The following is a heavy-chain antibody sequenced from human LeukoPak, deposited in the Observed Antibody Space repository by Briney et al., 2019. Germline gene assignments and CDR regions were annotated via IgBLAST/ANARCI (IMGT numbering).Heavy chain of an antibody. CDR2: ISSSSSYI. J-gene: IGHJ4*02. V-gene: IGHV3-21*01. CDR1: GFTFSSYS. D-gene: IGHD3-22*01. Sequence: GGSLRLSCAASGFTFSSYSMNWVRQAPGKGLEWVSSISSSSSYIYYADSVKGRFTISRDNAKNSLYLQMNSLRAEDTAVYYCARAVGTMIVVVPYYFDYWGQGTLVTVPS. CDR3: ARAVGTMIVVVPYYFDY.